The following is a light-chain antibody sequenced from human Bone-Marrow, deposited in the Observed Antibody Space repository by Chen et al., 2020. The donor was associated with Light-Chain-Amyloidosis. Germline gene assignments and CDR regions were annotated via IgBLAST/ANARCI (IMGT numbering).Light chain of an antibody. CDR3: PVWDRRSDRPV. CDR1: NIGSTS. J-gene: IGLJ3*02. CDR2: DDS. V-gene: IGLV3-21*02. Sequence: SYVLTQPSSVSVAPGQTATIVCGGNNIGSTSVHWYQQPPGQAPLLVVYDDSDRPSWIPERVSGTNSGNTATRTIGRVEARDEAVYYCPVWDRRSDRPVFGGGTKLTVL.